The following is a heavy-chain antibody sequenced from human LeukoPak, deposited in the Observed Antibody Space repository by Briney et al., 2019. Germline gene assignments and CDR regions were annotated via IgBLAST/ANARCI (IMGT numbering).Heavy chain of an antibody. J-gene: IGHJ4*02. V-gene: IGHV1-2*02. CDR3: ARGQLQRKFDF. CDR1: GYTFTTYY. D-gene: IGHD2-2*01. Sequence: ASVKVSCKTSGYTFTTYYIYWVRQAPGQGLEWMGWTNPSSGGTNYPQKFQGRVTMTRDTSITTAYMELSSLTADDTAVYYCARGQLQRKFDFWGQGTLVTFSS. CDR2: TNPSSGGT.